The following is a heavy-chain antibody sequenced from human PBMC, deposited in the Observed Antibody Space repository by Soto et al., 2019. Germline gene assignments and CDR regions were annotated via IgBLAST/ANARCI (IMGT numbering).Heavy chain of an antibody. Sequence: QITLKESGPPLVKPTQTLTLTCTFSGFSLSTSGVGVGWIRQPPEKALEWLALIYWDDDKRYSPSLKSRLTITKDTSKNQVVLTMTNMDPVDTATYYCAHIIAGSAPFDYWGQGTLVTVSS. D-gene: IGHD6-13*01. V-gene: IGHV2-5*02. CDR3: AHIIAGSAPFDY. CDR2: IYWDDDK. CDR1: GFSLSTSGVG. J-gene: IGHJ4*02.